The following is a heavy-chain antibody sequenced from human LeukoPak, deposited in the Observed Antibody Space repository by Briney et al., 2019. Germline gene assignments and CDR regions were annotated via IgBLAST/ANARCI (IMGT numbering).Heavy chain of an antibody. Sequence: GGSLRLSCAASGFSVSNYDMHWVRQAPGKGLEWVAVIWLDGSNKYYADSVKGRFTISRDILKNTVFLQMNSLRDEDTALYFCARDPVTGRIRTYFDYRGQGALVTVSS. CDR3: ARDPVTGRIRTYFDY. CDR1: GFSVSNYD. D-gene: IGHD3-9*01. V-gene: IGHV3-33*01. CDR2: IWLDGSNK. J-gene: IGHJ4*02.